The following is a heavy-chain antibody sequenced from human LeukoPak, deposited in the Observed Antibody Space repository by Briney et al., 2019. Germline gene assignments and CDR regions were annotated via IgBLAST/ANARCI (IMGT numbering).Heavy chain of an antibody. CDR2: IKQDGSEK. CDR3: ARARYYGSGRTVDY. J-gene: IGHJ4*02. D-gene: IGHD3-10*01. CDR1: GFTFSSYW. Sequence: GGSLRLSCAASGFTFSSYWMSWVRQAPGKGLEWVANIKQDGSEKYYVDSVKGRFTISRDNAKSSLYLQMNSLRAEDTAVYYCARARYYGSGRTVDYWGQGTLVTVSS. V-gene: IGHV3-7*03.